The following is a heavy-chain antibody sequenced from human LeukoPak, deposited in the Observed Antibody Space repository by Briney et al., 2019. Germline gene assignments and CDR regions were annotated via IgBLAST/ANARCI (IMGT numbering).Heavy chain of an antibody. D-gene: IGHD6-13*01. V-gene: IGHV7-4-1*02. CDR3: ARDTSSWYHDYYYYGMDV. CDR2: INTNTGNP. J-gene: IGHJ6*02. Sequence: ASVKVSCKASGGTFSSYAISWVRQAPGQGLEWMGWINTNTGNPTYAQGFTGRFVFSLDTSVSTAYLQISSLKAEDTAVYYCARDTSSWYHDYYYYGMDVWGQGTTVTVSS. CDR1: GGTFSSYA.